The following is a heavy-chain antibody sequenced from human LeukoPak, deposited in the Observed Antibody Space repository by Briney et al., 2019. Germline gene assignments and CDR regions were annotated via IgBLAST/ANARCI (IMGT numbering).Heavy chain of an antibody. D-gene: IGHD2-15*01. CDR2: ITSSGGNA. CDR3: AKDPADIVVVVAANY. Sequence: GGSLRLSCAASGFTFSSYAMTWVRQAPGKGLDWVSGITSSGGNADYADSVKGRFTISRDNSKNTLYLQMNSLRAEDTAVYYCAKDPADIVVVVAANYWGQGTLVTVSS. CDR1: GFTFSSYA. J-gene: IGHJ4*02. V-gene: IGHV3-23*01.